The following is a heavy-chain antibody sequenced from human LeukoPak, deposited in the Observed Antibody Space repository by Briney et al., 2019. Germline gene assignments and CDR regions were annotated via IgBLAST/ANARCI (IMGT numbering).Heavy chain of an antibody. V-gene: IGHV3-30*03. CDR2: ISHDGINT. J-gene: IGHJ6*03. D-gene: IGHD2-2*01. Sequence: GGSLRLACAASGFSFSNYAMHWVRQDSGRGLDWVAVISHDGINTYYADSVKGRFTISRDNSKNTLYLQVNSLRVEDTAVYYCARDPAPVYYYMDVWGKGTTVTVSS. CDR1: GFSFSNYA. CDR3: ARDPAPVYYYMDV.